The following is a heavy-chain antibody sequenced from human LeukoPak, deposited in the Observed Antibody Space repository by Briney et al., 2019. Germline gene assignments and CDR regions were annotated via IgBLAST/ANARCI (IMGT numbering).Heavy chain of an antibody. Sequence: GGSLRLSCAASGFTFSGYWMTWVRQAPGKGLEWVANINQDGNEKYYVDSAQGRFTISRDNAKNSLYLQMNSLRAEGTAVYYCARLSWELKPHWGQGTLVTVSS. D-gene: IGHD1-26*01. CDR1: GFTFSGYW. CDR3: ARLSWELKPH. J-gene: IGHJ4*02. V-gene: IGHV3-7*04. CDR2: INQDGNEK.